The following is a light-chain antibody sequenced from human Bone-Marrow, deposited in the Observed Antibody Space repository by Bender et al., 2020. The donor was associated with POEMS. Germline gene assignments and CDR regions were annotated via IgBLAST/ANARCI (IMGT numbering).Light chain of an antibody. CDR1: SSNIGAHA. Sequence: QSVLTQPPSASGTPGQRVTISCSGGSSNIGAHAVNWYQHLPGTAPKLLIYSSHRRPSEVPDRFSGSRSGNSASLAISGVQSEDEDDYNCAGWDDSLNGWVFGGGTKLTVL. CDR3: AGWDDSLNGWV. CDR2: SSH. J-gene: IGLJ3*02. V-gene: IGLV1-44*01.